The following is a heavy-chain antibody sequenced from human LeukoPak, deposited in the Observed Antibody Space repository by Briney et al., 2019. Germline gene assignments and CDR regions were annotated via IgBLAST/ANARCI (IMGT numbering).Heavy chain of an antibody. J-gene: IGHJ4*02. D-gene: IGHD2-15*01. Sequence: SETLSLTCTAPGGSISSYYWSWIRQTPGKGLEWIGYIYYSGSTNYNPSLKSRVTISVDTSKNQFSLKLSSVTAADTAVYYCARESGYCSGGSCYPDYWGQGTLITVSS. CDR1: GGSISSYY. V-gene: IGHV4-59*01. CDR3: ARESGYCSGGSCYPDY. CDR2: IYYSGST.